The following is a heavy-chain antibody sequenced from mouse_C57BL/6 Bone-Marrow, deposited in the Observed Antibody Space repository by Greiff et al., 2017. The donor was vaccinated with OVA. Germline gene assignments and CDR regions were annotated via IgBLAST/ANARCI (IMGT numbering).Heavy chain of an antibody. CDR3: AKITTVVDWYFDV. CDR2: IDPEDGET. V-gene: IGHV14-2*01. J-gene: IGHJ1*03. D-gene: IGHD1-1*01. CDR1: GFNIKDYY. Sequence: EVQGVESGAELVKPGASVKLSCTASGFNIKDYYMHWVKQRTEQGLEWIGRIDPEDGETKYAPKFQGKATITADTSSNTAYLQLSSLTSEDTAVYYCAKITTVVDWYFDVWGTGTTGTVSS.